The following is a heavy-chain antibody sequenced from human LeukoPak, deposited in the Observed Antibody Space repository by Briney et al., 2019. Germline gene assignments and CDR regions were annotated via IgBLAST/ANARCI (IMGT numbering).Heavy chain of an antibody. J-gene: IGHJ4*02. Sequence: PGGSLRLSCAASGFTFSSYEMKWVRQAPGKGLEWVSYISSSGSTIYYADSVEGRFTISRDNAKNSLYLQMNSLRAEDTAVYYCARVPRWYVIDYWGQGTLVTVSS. V-gene: IGHV3-48*03. CDR3: ARVPRWYVIDY. D-gene: IGHD4-23*01. CDR1: GFTFSSYE. CDR2: ISSSGSTI.